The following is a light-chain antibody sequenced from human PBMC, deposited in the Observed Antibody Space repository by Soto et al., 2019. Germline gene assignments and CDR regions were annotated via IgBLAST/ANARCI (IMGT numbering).Light chain of an antibody. Sequence: EIVLMQSPGTLSLSPGARAPLSCRASQYVSSFLAWYQQKAGQAPRLLIYDASHRATGIPARFSGSGSGTDFTLTINSLEPEDFALYYCQQRYNWPPTFGQGTKVDIK. CDR3: QQRYNWPPT. V-gene: IGKV3-11*01. CDR2: DAS. CDR1: QYVSSF. J-gene: IGKJ1*01.